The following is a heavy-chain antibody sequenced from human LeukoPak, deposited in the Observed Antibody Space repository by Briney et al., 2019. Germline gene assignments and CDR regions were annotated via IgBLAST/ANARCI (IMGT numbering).Heavy chain of an antibody. D-gene: IGHD3-10*01. CDR3: ARDGGSGSYYKPNYYYMDV. Sequence: ASVKASCKASGYTFTNFGLTWVRQAPGQGLEWMGWISAYNGYTKYAQKFQGRVTMTTDTSTSTAYMELRSLRSDDTAVYYCARDGGSGSYYKPNYYYMDVWGKGTTVTVSS. CDR1: GYTFTNFG. CDR2: ISAYNGYT. V-gene: IGHV1-18*01. J-gene: IGHJ6*03.